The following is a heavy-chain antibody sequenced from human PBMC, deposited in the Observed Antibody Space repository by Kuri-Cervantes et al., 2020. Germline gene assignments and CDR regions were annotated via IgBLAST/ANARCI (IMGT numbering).Heavy chain of an antibody. J-gene: IGHJ4*02. V-gene: IGHV3-7*01. Sequence: GESLKISCVASRFTFSRYWMSWVRQAPGKGLEWVANIKEDGSEKYYVDSVKGRFTISRDNAKNSLYLQMNSLSAEDSAVYYCASGYSSGWYVGGEDYWGQGTLVTVSS. D-gene: IGHD6-19*01. CDR2: IKEDGSEK. CDR1: RFTFSRYW. CDR3: ASGYSSGWYVGGEDY.